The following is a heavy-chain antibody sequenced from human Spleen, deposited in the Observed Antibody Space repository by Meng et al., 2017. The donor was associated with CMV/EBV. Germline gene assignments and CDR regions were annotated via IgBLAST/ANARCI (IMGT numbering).Heavy chain of an antibody. D-gene: IGHD2-15*01. CDR2: IYSGGST. J-gene: IGHJ4*02. Sequence: GGSLRLSCAVYGGSFSGYYWSWIRQPPGKGLEWVSVIYSGGSTYYADSVKGRFTISRDNSKNTLYLQMNSLRAEDTAVYYCASCSGGSCYLVGLDYWGQGTLVTVSS. CDR1: GGSFSGYY. CDR3: ASCSGGSCYLVGLDY. V-gene: IGHV3-53*01.